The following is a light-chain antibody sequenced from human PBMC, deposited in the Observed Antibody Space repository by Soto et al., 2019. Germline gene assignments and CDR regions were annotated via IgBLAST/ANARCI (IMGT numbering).Light chain of an antibody. J-gene: IGLJ3*02. V-gene: IGLV1-51*02. CDR3: GTWDSSLSAGGV. CDR1: SSNIGNNY. Sequence: QSVLTQPPSVSAAPGQKVTIPCSGSSSNIGNNYVSWYQQLPGTAPKLLIYENNKRPSGIPDRFSGSKSGTSATLGITGLQTGDEADYYCGTWDSSLSAGGVFGGGTQLTVL. CDR2: ENN.